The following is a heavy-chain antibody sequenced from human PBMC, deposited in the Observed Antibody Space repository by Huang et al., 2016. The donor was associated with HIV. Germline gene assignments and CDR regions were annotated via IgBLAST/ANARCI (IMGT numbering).Heavy chain of an antibody. Sequence: QVQLVQSGAEVKKPGASVKVSCKASGYTFTGSYMHWVRQAPGQGLEWMGWINPNSGGTNYAQKLQGRVTMTRDTYISTAYMELSRLRSDDTAVYYCARTPALRGPFDYWGQGTLVTVSS. J-gene: IGHJ4*02. CDR2: INPNSGGT. CDR3: ARTPALRGPFDY. D-gene: IGHD2-15*01. CDR1: GYTFTGSY. V-gene: IGHV1-2*02.